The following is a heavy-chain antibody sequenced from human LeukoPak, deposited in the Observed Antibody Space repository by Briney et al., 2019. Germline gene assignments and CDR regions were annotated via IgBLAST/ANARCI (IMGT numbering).Heavy chain of an antibody. J-gene: IGHJ4*02. CDR1: GGTFSSYA. Sequence: ASVKVSCKASGGTFSSYAISWVRQAPGQGLEWMGGIIPIFGTANYAQKFQGRVTITADESTSTAYMELSSLRSEDTAVYYCARVNLGQDSSGYYYFDYWGQGTLVTVSS. V-gene: IGHV1-69*01. D-gene: IGHD3-22*01. CDR3: ARVNLGQDSSGYYYFDY. CDR2: IIPIFGTA.